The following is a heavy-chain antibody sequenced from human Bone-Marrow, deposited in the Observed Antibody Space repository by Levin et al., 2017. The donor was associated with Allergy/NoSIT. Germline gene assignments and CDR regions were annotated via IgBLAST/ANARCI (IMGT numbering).Heavy chain of an antibody. CDR3: AKAKYSSSWSYWYFDL. V-gene: IGHV3-23*01. CDR1: GFTFSSYA. Sequence: GGSLRLSCAAYGFTFSSYAMSWVRQAPGKGLEWVSAISGSGGSTYYADSVKGRFTISRDNSKNTLYLQMNSLRAEDTAVYYCAKAKYSSSWSYWYFDLWGRGTLVTVSS. D-gene: IGHD6-13*01. CDR2: ISGSGGST. J-gene: IGHJ2*01.